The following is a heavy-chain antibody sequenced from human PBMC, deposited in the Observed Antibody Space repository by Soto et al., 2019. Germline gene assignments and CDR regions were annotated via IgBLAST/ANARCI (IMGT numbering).Heavy chain of an antibody. CDR2: SRNKANSYST. CDR3: VTEPSIRENWF. J-gene: IGHJ5*01. Sequence: GGSLRLSCAASGFTFSDHYMDWVRQAPGKGPEWVGRSRNKANSYSTEYAASVRGRFTISRDESQNSLYLHMNSLKTEDTAVYAAVTEPSIRENWF. V-gene: IGHV3-72*01. D-gene: IGHD1-26*01. CDR1: GFTFSDHY.